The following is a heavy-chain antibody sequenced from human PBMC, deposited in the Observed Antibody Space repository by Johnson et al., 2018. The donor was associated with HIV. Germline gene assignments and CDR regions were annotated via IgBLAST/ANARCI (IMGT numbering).Heavy chain of an antibody. J-gene: IGHJ3*02. CDR2: ISYDGSNK. V-gene: IGHV3-30-3*01. Sequence: QVQLVESGGGVVQPGRSLRLSCAASGFTFSSYAMHWVRQAPGKGLEWVAIISYDGSNKYYADSVKGRFTISRDNSKNTLYLQMNSLRAEDTAVYYCARDLYPFGPVQAFDIWGQGTMVIVSS. CDR3: ARDLYPFGPVQAFDI. D-gene: IGHD3-10*01. CDR1: GFTFSSYA.